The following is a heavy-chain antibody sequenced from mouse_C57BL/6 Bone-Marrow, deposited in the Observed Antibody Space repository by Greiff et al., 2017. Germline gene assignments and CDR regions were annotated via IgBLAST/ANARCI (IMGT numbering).Heavy chain of an antibody. CDR3: ARPLWCYYAMDY. CDR1: GYTFTSYW. V-gene: IGHV1-53*01. CDR2: INPSNGGT. J-gene: IGHJ4*01. D-gene: IGHD1-1*02. Sequence: QVQLKQPGTELVKPGASVKLSCKASGYTFTSYWMHWVKQRPGQGLEWIGNINPSNGGTNYNEKFKSKATLTVDKSSSTAYMQLSSLTSEDSAVYYCARPLWCYYAMDYWGQGTSVTVSS.